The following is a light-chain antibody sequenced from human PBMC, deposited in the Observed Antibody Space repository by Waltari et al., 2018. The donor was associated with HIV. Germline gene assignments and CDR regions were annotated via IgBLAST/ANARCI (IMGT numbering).Light chain of an antibody. J-gene: IGKJ5*01. CDR2: RAS. Sequence: DIQMTQSPSTLSASVGDRVTITCRASQTISSWLAWYQQKPGKAPKLLMYRASRLESGVPSRFSGSGSGTEFTLTINSLQPDDFATYYCQHYDTYPISFGPGTRLEI. CDR3: QHYDTYPIS. CDR1: QTISSW. V-gene: IGKV1-5*03.